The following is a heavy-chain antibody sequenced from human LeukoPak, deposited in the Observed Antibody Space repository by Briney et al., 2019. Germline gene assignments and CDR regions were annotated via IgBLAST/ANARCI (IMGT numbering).Heavy chain of an antibody. Sequence: ASVKVSCKASGCTFTSYYMHWVRQAPGQGLEWMGWIRAYNGNTNYAQKLQGRVTMTTDTSTSTAYMELRSLRSDDTAVYYCARFNDILTGYHYWGQGTLVTASS. D-gene: IGHD3-9*01. J-gene: IGHJ4*02. CDR1: GCTFTSYY. CDR3: ARFNDILTGYHY. V-gene: IGHV1-18*04. CDR2: IRAYNGNT.